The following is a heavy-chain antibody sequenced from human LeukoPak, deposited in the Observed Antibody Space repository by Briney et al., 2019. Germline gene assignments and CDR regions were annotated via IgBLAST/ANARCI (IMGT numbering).Heavy chain of an antibody. CDR1: GGSISSYY. D-gene: IGHD3-10*01. CDR3: AREKPGYGSGSYLY. CDR2: IYTSGST. Sequence: PSETLSLTCTVSGGSISSYYWSWIRQPAGRGLEWIGRIYTSGSTNYNPSLKSRVTMSVDTSKNQFSLKLSSVTAADTAVYYCAREKPGYGSGSYLYWGQGTLVTVSS. J-gene: IGHJ4*02. V-gene: IGHV4-4*07.